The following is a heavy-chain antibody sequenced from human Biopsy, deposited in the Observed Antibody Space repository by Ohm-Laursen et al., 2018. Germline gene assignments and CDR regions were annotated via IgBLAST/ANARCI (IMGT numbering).Heavy chain of an antibody. V-gene: IGHV1-69*13. CDR2: IFPMFGTA. J-gene: IGHJ4*02. CDR1: GGTSINYA. Sequence: AAKVSCKASGGTSINYAISWVRQAPGQGLEWMGGIFPMFGTANYAQMFQGRVTISADESTSTSYMELSSLTTEDTAIYYCTRGPHSGSHSCFDYWGRGTLVTVSS. CDR3: TRGPHSGSHSCFDY. D-gene: IGHD1-26*01.